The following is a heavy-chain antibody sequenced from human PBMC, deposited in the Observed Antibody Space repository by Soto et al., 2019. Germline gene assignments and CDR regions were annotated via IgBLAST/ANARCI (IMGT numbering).Heavy chain of an antibody. J-gene: IGHJ6*03. V-gene: IGHV1-2*04. Sequence: ASVKVSCKASGYTFTGYYMHWVRQAPGQGLEWMGWINPNSGGTNYAQKFQGWVTMTRDTSISTAYMELSRLRSDDTAVYYCARGITMVRGAPPYYYYYYMDVWGKGTTVTVSS. CDR2: INPNSGGT. D-gene: IGHD3-10*01. CDR1: GYTFTGYY. CDR3: ARGITMVRGAPPYYYYYYMDV.